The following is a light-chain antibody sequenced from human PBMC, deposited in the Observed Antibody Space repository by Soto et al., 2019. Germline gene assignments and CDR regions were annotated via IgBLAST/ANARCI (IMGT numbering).Light chain of an antibody. CDR3: QYYGGYYGSSPRYT. CDR2: GAF. J-gene: IGKJ2*01. CDR1: QNVSSNY. V-gene: IGKV3-20*01. Sequence: EIVLTQSPGTLSLSPGGRATLSCRASQNVSSNYLAWYQQRPGQAPRLLMYGAFIRATGIPDRISGSGSGTDFTVTISRLEPEDFAVYYCQYYGGYYGSSPRYTFGQGTKLDIK.